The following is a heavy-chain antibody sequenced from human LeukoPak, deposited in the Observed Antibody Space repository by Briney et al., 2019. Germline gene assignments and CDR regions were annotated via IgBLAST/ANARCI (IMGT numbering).Heavy chain of an antibody. J-gene: IGHJ6*03. V-gene: IGHV4-39*07. D-gene: IGHD2-2*01. CDR2: VYYSGNT. CDR3: ASCREVPAAKRYYYYYYMDV. Sequence: PSETLSLTCSVYGGSVSFTSYYCGWIRQPPRKGLEWIGNVYYSGNTKYNPSLKSQVTISLDTSKNQFSLRLTSVTAADTAVYYCASCREVPAAKRYYYYYYMDVWGKGTTVTVSS. CDR1: GGSVSFTSYY.